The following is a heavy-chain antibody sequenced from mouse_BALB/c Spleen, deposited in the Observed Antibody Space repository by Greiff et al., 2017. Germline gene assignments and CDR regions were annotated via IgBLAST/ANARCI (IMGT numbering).Heavy chain of an antibody. CDR2: ISSGGST. V-gene: IGHV5-6-5*01. Sequence: LVESGGGLVKPGGSLKLSCAASGFTFSSYAMSWVRQTPEKRLEWVASISSGGSTYYPDSVKGRFTIARDNARNILYLQMSSLRSEDTAMYYCAREVRWYFDVWGAGTTVTVSS. J-gene: IGHJ1*01. CDR3: AREVRWYFDV. D-gene: IGHD2-14*01. CDR1: GFTFSSYA.